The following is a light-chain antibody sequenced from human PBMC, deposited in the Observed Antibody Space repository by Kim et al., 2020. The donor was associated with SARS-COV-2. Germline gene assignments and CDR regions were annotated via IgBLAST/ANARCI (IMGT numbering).Light chain of an antibody. CDR3: QQYGSSSWT. Sequence: ATGARAPLSCRASPSVSSSYLAWYQQKPGQAPRLLIDGASSRATGIPDRFSGSGSGADFTLTISRLEPEDFAVYYCQQYGSSSWTFGQGTKVDIK. V-gene: IGKV3-20*01. CDR2: GAS. CDR1: PSVSSSY. J-gene: IGKJ1*01.